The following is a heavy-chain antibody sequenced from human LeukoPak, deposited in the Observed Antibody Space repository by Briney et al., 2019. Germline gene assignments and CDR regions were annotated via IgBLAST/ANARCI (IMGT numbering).Heavy chain of an antibody. J-gene: IGHJ4*02. Sequence: ASVKVSCKASGYTFTSYGISWVRQAPGQGLEWMGWISAYNGNTNYAQKLQGRVTMTTDTSTSTAYMELRSLRSDDTAVYYCARDLSQGNYYDSSGSYWGQGTLVTVSS. CDR3: ARDLSQGNYYDSSGSY. CDR1: GYTFTSYG. D-gene: IGHD3-22*01. V-gene: IGHV1-18*01. CDR2: ISAYNGNT.